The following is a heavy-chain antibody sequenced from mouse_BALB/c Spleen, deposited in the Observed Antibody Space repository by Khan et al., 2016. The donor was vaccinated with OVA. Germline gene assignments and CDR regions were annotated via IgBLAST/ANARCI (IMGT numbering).Heavy chain of an antibody. D-gene: IGHD1-1*01. J-gene: IGHJ4*01. CDR2: ISYSGAT. CDR1: GYSITSNYA. V-gene: IGHV3-2*02. Sequence: EVQLQESGPSLVKPSQSQSLTCTVTGYSITSNYARSWIRQFPGSKLEWMGYISYSGATNYNPSLKSRNSVNRDTPENQFFLQLNSVTTEDTATYVCARQNYYGYALDYWGQGSSVTVSS. CDR3: ARQNYYGYALDY.